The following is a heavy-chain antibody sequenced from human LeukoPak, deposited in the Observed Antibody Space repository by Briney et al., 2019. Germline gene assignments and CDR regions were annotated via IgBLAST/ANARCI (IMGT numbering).Heavy chain of an antibody. CDR2: ISGSGGST. CDR1: GFTFDDYG. Sequence: GGSLRLSCAASGFTFDDYGMSWVRQAPGKGLEWVSGISGSGGSTYYADSVKGRFTISRDNSKNTLYLQMNSLRAEDTAVYYCAKGMRGVVAVKLLDPWGQGTLVTVSS. CDR3: AKGMRGVVAVKLLDP. J-gene: IGHJ5*02. D-gene: IGHD3-22*01. V-gene: IGHV3-23*01.